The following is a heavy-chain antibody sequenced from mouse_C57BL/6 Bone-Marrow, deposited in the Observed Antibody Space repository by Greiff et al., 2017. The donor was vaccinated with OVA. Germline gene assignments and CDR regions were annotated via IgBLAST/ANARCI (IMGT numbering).Heavy chain of an antibody. D-gene: IGHD2-1*01. Sequence: VQLQQSGPELVKPGASVKISCKASGYSFTGYYMNWVKQSPEKSLEWIGEINPSTGGTTYNQKFKAKATLTVDKSSSTAYMQLKSLTSEDSAVYDCAIYYGNSYAMDYWGQGTSVTVSS. V-gene: IGHV1-42*01. CDR1: GYSFTGYY. CDR2: INPSTGGT. CDR3: AIYYGNSYAMDY. J-gene: IGHJ4*01.